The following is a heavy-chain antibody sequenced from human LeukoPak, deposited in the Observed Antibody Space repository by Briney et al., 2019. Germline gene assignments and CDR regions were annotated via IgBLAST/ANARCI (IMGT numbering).Heavy chain of an antibody. CDR3: AELGITMIGGV. CDR1: GFTFSSYE. J-gene: IGHJ6*04. D-gene: IGHD3-10*02. CDR2: ISSSGSTI. Sequence: GGALRLSCAASGFTFSSYEMNWVRPAPGKGLELVSYISSSGSTIYYADSVKGRFTISRDNAKNSLYLQMNSLRAEDTAVYYCAELGITMIGGVWGKGTTVTISS. V-gene: IGHV3-48*03.